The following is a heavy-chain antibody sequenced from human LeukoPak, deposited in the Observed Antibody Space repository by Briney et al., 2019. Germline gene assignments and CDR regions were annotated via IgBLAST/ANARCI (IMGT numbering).Heavy chain of an antibody. Sequence: SETLSLTCTVSGGSISSYYWSWIRQPPGKGLEWIGYIYYSGSTNYNPSLKSRVTISVDTSKNQFSLKLSSVTAADTVVYYCARAGIAAAGTPFDYWGQGTLVTVST. CDR1: GGSISSYY. J-gene: IGHJ4*02. CDR2: IYYSGST. D-gene: IGHD6-13*01. V-gene: IGHV4-59*01. CDR3: ARAGIAAAGTPFDY.